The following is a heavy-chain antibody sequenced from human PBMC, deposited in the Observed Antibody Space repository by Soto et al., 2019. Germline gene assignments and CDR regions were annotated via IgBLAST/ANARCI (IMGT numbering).Heavy chain of an antibody. V-gene: IGHV3-11*01. Sequence: GGSLRLSCAASGFTFSDYYMSWIRQAPGKGLEWVSYISSSGSTIYYADSVKGRFTISRDNAKNSLYLQMNSLRAEDTAVYYCARRHLVPEEYYFDYWGQGTLVTVSS. CDR1: GFTFSDYY. D-gene: IGHD6-13*01. CDR2: ISSSGSTI. J-gene: IGHJ4*02. CDR3: ARRHLVPEEYYFDY.